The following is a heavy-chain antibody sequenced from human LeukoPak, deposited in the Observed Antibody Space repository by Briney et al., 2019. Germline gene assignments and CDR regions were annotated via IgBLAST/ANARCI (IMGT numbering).Heavy chain of an antibody. Sequence: GGSLRLSCAASGFTFSNYAMAWVRQAPGKGLEWVSGISGTGTTIYYADTVKGRFTIPRDNSKNTLNLQMNSLRAGDTAVYYCAKRDAFDGSGYSPLFDSWGQGTLVTVSS. V-gene: IGHV3-23*01. D-gene: IGHD3-22*01. CDR1: GFTFSNYA. CDR2: ISGTGTTI. CDR3: AKRDAFDGSGYSPLFDS. J-gene: IGHJ4*02.